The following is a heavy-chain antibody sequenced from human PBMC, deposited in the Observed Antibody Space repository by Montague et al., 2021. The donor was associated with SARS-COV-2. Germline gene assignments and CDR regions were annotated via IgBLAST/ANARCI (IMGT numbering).Heavy chain of an antibody. CDR2: INHRGST. V-gene: IGHV4-34*01. J-gene: IGHJ4*02. CDR3: ARGRQHINMVVVVVTGGEYYFDF. D-gene: IGHD3-22*01. CDR1: GFSLNNRL. Sequence: LVKPTQTLTLTCTVSGFSLNNRLGVTWIRQPPGKGLEWIGEINHRGSTNYNPSLKSRVTISADTSKNQFSLKMTSVTAADTAVYYCARGRQHINMVVVVVTGGEYYFDFWGQGTLVAVSS.